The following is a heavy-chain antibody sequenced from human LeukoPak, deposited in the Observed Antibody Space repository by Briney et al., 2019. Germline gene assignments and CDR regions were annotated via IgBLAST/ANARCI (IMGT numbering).Heavy chain of an antibody. Sequence: GASVKVSCKASGYTFTSYGISWVRQAPGQGLEWMGWIRAYNGNTNYAQKLQGRVTMTTDTSTSTAYMELRSLRPDDTAVYYCARENAAAGTVVPYYYYGMDVWGQGTTVTVSS. CDR1: GYTFTSYG. D-gene: IGHD6-13*01. CDR2: IRAYNGNT. V-gene: IGHV1-18*01. J-gene: IGHJ6*02. CDR3: ARENAAAGTVVPYYYYGMDV.